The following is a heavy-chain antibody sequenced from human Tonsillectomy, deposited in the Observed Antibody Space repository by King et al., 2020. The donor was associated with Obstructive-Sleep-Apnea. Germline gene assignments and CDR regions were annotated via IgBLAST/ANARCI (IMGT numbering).Heavy chain of an antibody. CDR3: AKDASACIVGATGYFDY. CDR1: GFTFNSYG. CDR2: ISYDGSTH. J-gene: IGHJ4*02. D-gene: IGHD1-26*01. Sequence: VQLVQSGGGVVQPGRSLRLSCAASGFTFNSYGMHWVRQAPGKGLEWVAIISYDGSTHYYADSVKGRFTISRDNSKNTLYLQMNSLRAEDTAVYDCAKDASACIVGATGYFDYWGQGTLVTVSS. V-gene: IGHV3-30*18.